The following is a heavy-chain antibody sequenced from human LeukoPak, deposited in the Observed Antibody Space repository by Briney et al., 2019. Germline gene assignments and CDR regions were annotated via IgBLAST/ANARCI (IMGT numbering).Heavy chain of an antibody. CDR3: ARESGGDLGEAFDI. V-gene: IGHV3-30*03. CDR1: GFTFNRYG. J-gene: IGHJ3*02. D-gene: IGHD1-26*01. Sequence: GGSLRLSCAASGFTFNRYGMHWVRQAPGKGLEWVAVISFDGKVSYYADSVKGRFTISRDNAKNLLYLQLNSLRVEDTAVYYCARESGGDLGEAFDIWGQGTMVTVS. CDR2: ISFDGKVS.